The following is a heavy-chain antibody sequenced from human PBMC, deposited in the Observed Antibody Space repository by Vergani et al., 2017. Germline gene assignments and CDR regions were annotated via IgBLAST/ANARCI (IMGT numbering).Heavy chain of an antibody. CDR2: INHSGST. D-gene: IGHD5-24*01. CDR3: ARGLRWLQPRAFDI. V-gene: IGHV4-34*01. CDR1: GGSFSGYY. Sequence: QVQLQQWGAGLLKPSETLSLTCAVYGGSFSGYYWSWIRQPPGKGLEGIGEINHSGSTNYNPSLKSRVTISVDTSKNQFSLKLSSVTAADTAVYYCARGLRWLQPRAFDIWGQGTMVTVSS. J-gene: IGHJ3*02.